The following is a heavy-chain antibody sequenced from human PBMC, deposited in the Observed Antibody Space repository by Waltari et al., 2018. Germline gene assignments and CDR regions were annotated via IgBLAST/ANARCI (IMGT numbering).Heavy chain of an antibody. Sequence: PLVESGGGVVQTGRSLSLPCAAPGYTFSNLLITWVRRTPGKGLEWVAAISYDGFSKYYADSVKGRFTIAADTSKTTVNLQLNSLTNEDTAVYYCAREGGTSGYSGFFDTWGPGTQVTVSS. D-gene: IGHD6-25*01. J-gene: IGHJ4*02. CDR2: ISYDGFSK. CDR1: GYTFSNLL. V-gene: IGHV3-30-3*01. CDR3: AREGGTSGYSGFFDT.